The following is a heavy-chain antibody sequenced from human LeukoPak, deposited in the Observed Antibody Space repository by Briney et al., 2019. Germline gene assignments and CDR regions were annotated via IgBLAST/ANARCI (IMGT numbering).Heavy chain of an antibody. CDR1: GFTFSSYA. CDR3: ASGNYYDSSGYYYPGY. V-gene: IGHV3-53*01. CDR2: VYSGGST. J-gene: IGHJ4*02. Sequence: GGSLRLSCAASGFTFSSYAMSWVRQAPGKGLEWVSVVYSGGSTYYADSVKGRFTTSRDNSKNTLYLQMNSLRAEDTAVYYCASGNYYDSSGYYYPGYWGQGTLVTVSS. D-gene: IGHD3-22*01.